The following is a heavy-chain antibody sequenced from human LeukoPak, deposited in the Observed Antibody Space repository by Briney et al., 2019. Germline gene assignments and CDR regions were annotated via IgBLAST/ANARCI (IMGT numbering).Heavy chain of an antibody. V-gene: IGHV1-46*01. J-gene: IGHJ4*02. CDR1: GYTFTSYY. D-gene: IGHD3-22*01. CDR3: ARDLREYYDSSGFDY. Sequence: ASVKVSCKASGYTFTSYYMHWVRQAPGQGLEWMGIINPSGGSTSYAQKFQGRVTMTTDTSTSTAYMELRSLRSDDTAVYYCARDLREYYDSSGFDYWGQGTLVTVSS. CDR2: INPSGGST.